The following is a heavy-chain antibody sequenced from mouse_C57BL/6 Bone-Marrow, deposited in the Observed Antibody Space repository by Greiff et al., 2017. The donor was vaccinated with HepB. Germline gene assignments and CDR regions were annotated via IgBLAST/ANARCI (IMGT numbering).Heavy chain of an antibody. CDR3: TTPLLEGFAY. Sequence: VQLQHSGAELVRPGASVKLSCTASGFNIKDDYMHWVKQRPEQGLEWIGWIDPENGDTEYASKFQGKATITADTSSNTAYLQLSSLTSEDTAVYYCTTPLLEGFAYWGQGTLVTVSA. J-gene: IGHJ3*01. CDR2: IDPENGDT. V-gene: IGHV14-4*01. D-gene: IGHD2-10*01. CDR1: GFNIKDDY.